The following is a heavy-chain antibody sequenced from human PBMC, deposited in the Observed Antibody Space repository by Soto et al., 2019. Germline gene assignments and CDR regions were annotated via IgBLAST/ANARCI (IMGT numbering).Heavy chain of an antibody. CDR1: VFKFTSHA. Sequence: PGGSLRLSCVASVFKFTSHAMHWVRRAPGKGLEWVALITYGGIYKYYADSVKGRFTVSRDQSKRTLCLQMDSLTTADTAVYYWAKDLFNYIWGSNRYTDRRQYHYATDIWGQGTTVTVSS. J-gene: IGHJ6*02. V-gene: IGHV3-30*18. CDR3: AKDLFNYIWGSNRYTDRRQYHYATDI. CDR2: ITYGGIYK. D-gene: IGHD3-16*02.